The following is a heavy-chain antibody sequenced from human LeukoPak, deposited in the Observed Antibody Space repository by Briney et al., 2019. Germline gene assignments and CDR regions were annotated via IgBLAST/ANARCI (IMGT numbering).Heavy chain of an antibody. CDR2: MSGSGGST. CDR1: GFFFSSFA. D-gene: IGHD6-6*01. CDR3: AKDRYNSSSGRWEAYFDY. J-gene: IGHJ4*02. Sequence: PGGSLRPSCAASGFFFSSFAMRWAPQAPPMRLEWGSGMSGSGGSTYYAESVKGRFTISRDNSKNTLYLQMNSLRVEDMAVYYCAKDRYNSSSGRWEAYFDYWGQGTLVTVSS. V-gene: IGHV3-23*01.